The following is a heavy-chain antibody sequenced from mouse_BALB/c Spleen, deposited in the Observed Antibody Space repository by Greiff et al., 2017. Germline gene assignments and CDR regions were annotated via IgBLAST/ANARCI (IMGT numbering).Heavy chain of an antibody. CDR1: GYSITSDYA. D-gene: IGHD2-3*01. CDR3: ARDDGYYVDY. Sequence: DVKLQESGPGLVKPSQSLSLTCTVTGYSITSDYAWTWIRQFPGNKLEWMGYISYSGSTSYNPSLKSRISITRDTSKNQFFLQLNSVTTEDTATYYCARDDGYYVDYWGQGTTLTVSS. CDR2: ISYSGST. V-gene: IGHV3-2*02. J-gene: IGHJ2*01.